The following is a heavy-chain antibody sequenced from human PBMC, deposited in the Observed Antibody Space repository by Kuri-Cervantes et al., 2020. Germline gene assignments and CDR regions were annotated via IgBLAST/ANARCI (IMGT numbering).Heavy chain of an antibody. V-gene: IGHV4-39*07. CDR3: ARGHFEATTDFDY. D-gene: IGHD5-24*01. J-gene: IGHJ4*02. CDR1: NFSSYA. CDR2: IYHSGST. Sequence: NFSSYAMHWVRQAPGKGLEWIGSIYHSGSTYYNPSLKSRVTISVDTSKNQFSLRLKSVTAADTAVYYCARGHFEATTDFDYWGQGTLVTVSS.